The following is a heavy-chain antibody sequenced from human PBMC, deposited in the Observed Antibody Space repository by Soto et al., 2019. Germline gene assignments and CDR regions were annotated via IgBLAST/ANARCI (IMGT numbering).Heavy chain of an antibody. Sequence: GSLRLSCTASGFSFSSYTMNWVRQAPGKGLQWVASITNRGTHTYSADSVKGRFTISRDNDKNSLYLQMNNLRAEDTATYYCARAHEVAWFDSWGLGTLGTVSS. V-gene: IGHV3-21*06. J-gene: IGHJ5*01. D-gene: IGHD2-15*01. CDR1: GFSFSSYT. CDR3: ARAHEVAWFDS. CDR2: ITNRGTHT.